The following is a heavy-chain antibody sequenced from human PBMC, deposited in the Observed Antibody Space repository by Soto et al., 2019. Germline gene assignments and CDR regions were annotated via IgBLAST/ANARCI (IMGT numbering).Heavy chain of an antibody. CDR1: GGSFSNGTYY. D-gene: IGHD3-9*01. Sequence: PSETLSLTCTVSGGSFSNGTYYWSWIRQPPGKGLEWLGYIYNNGGTNYNPSHKSRVTISRDTSKDQISLRLNSVTAADTAVYFCARTPGRVLTAYFGNWGQGILVTVSS. J-gene: IGHJ4*02. CDR2: IYNNGGT. CDR3: ARTPGRVLTAYFGN. V-gene: IGHV4-61*01.